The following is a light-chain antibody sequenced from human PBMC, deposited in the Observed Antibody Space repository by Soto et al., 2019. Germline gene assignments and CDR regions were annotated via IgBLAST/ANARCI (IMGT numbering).Light chain of an antibody. CDR1: ESVRSNY. Sequence: EAVLTQSPGTLSLSPGERATLSCRASESVRSNYLAWYQQTPGQAPRLLIYGASNRDTATPDRFVGSGSETFFALTSSRLEPEEFVRYYCQQYGRSWTFGQGTKVEVK. CDR2: GAS. CDR3: QQYGRSWT. J-gene: IGKJ1*01. V-gene: IGKV3-20*01.